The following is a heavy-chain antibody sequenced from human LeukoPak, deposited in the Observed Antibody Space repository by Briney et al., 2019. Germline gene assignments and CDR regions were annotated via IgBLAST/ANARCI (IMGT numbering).Heavy chain of an antibody. CDR1: GDSISSSNW. V-gene: IGHV4-4*02. CDR3: ARVGALGGHDF. CDR2: IYHSGNT. D-gene: IGHD1-26*01. Sequence: SETLSLTYAVSGDSISSSNWWSWVRQPPGKGLEWIGEIYHSGNTNYNPALQSRVTISLDKSKNQFSLTLNSVTAADTAVYYCARVGALGGHDFWGQGSLVTVSS. J-gene: IGHJ4*02.